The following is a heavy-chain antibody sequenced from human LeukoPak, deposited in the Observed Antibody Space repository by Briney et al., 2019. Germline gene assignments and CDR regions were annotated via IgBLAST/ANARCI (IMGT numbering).Heavy chain of an antibody. Sequence: SGPTLVKPTQTLTLTCTFSGFSLSTTGVGVGWIRQPPGKALEWLALIYCDNNRRYSPSLKSRLTITKDTSKNQVVLTMPNMDPVDTATYYCAHSPIGTSSGYHYFFDYWGQGTLVTVSS. V-gene: IGHV2-5*02. CDR1: GFSLSTTGVG. J-gene: IGHJ4*02. D-gene: IGHD3-22*01. CDR3: AHSPIGTSSGYHYFFDY. CDR2: IYCDNNR.